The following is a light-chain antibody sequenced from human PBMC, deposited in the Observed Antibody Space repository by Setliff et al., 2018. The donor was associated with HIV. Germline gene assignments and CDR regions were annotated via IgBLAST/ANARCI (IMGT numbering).Light chain of an antibody. CDR3: SSYAGTNNPYV. Sequence: QSVLTQPPSASGSPGQSVTISCTGTSSDVGGYNYVSWYQHHPGRPPKLLIYGVNQRPSGVPDRFSGSKSGNTASLTVSGLQTEDEADYYCSSYAGTNNPYVFGTGTKVTVL. CDR2: GVN. CDR1: SSDVGGYNY. J-gene: IGLJ1*01. V-gene: IGLV2-8*01.